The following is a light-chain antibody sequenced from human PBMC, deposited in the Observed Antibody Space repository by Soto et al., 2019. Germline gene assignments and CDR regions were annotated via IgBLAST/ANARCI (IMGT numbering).Light chain of an antibody. CDR1: SRDVGGYNY. CDR3: CSYTSSSIRV. V-gene: IGLV2-11*01. CDR2: DVS. J-gene: IGLJ3*02. Sequence: QSVLTQPRSVSGSPAQSVTISCAGTSRDVGGYNYVSWFQQHPGKAPQLIIYDVSQRPSGVPDRFSGSKSGNTASLTISGLQAEDEADYYCCSYTSSSIRVFGGGTKLTVL.